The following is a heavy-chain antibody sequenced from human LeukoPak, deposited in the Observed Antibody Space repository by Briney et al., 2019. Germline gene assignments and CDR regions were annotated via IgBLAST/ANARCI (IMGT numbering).Heavy chain of an antibody. V-gene: IGHV4-39*01. CDR2: IYYSGST. J-gene: IGHJ4*02. D-gene: IGHD5-12*01. CDR3: ARQRGVATIQDY. Sequence: SETLSLTCTVSGGSISSSSNYWGWIRQPPGTGLEWIGSIYYSGSTHYNPSLKSRVTISVDTSKNQFSLKLSSVTAADTVVYYCARQRGVATIQDYWGQGTLVTVSS. CDR1: GGSISSSSNY.